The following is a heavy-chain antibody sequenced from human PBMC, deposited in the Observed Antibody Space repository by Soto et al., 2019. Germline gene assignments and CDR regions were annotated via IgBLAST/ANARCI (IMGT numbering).Heavy chain of an antibody. J-gene: IGHJ4*02. CDR3: ARGTRITMHSY. CDR1: DSSFSGFY. Sequence: QVQLQQWGAGVLKTSETLSLTCAVFDSSFSGFYWSWIRQPPGKGLEWIGEINHSGGTKYNSSLKSRVTISVDTPKNQFSLKMTTVTAADTAVYYCARGTRITMHSYCGQGALVTVSS. V-gene: IGHV4-34*01. CDR2: INHSGGT. D-gene: IGHD3-3*01.